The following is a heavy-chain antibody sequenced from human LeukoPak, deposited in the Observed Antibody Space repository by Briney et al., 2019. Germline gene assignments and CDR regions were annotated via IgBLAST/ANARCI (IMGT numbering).Heavy chain of an antibody. CDR3: ASYSGTYSAFEI. Sequence: SETLSLTCTVSGGSISSSSYYWGWIRQPPGKGLEWIGSIYYSGNTYYNPSLKSRVAISVDTSKNHFSLTLNAVTAADTAVYYCASYSGTYSAFEIWGQGTQVTVSS. D-gene: IGHD1-26*01. CDR2: IYYSGNT. CDR1: GGSISSSSYY. V-gene: IGHV4-39*07. J-gene: IGHJ3*02.